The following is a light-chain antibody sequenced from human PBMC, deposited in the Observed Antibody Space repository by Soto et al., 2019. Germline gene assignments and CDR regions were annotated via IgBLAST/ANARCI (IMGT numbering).Light chain of an antibody. V-gene: IGKV3-11*01. CDR3: QQRSNWPPVT. CDR1: QRVSSY. Sequence: EIVLTQSPATLSLSPGERATLSCRASQRVSSYLAWDQQKPRQAPRLLIHDASNRATGIPARFSGSGSGTDFTLTISSLEPEDFAVYYCQQRSNWPPVTFGGGTKVEIK. CDR2: DAS. J-gene: IGKJ4*01.